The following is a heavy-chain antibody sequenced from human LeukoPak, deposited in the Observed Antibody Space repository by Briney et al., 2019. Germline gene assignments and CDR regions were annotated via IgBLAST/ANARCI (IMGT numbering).Heavy chain of an antibody. D-gene: IGHD2-2*02. CDR1: GGTFRSYA. CDR2: IIPIFGTA. V-gene: IGHV1-69*13. Sequence: GASVKVSCKASGGTFRSYAIRWVRQAPGQGLEWMGGIIPIFGTANYAQKFQGRVTITADESTSTAYMELSSLRSEDTAVYYCARGMRGKCSSTSCYMTYYYGMDVWGQGTTVTVSS. CDR3: ARGMRGKCSSTSCYMTYYYGMDV. J-gene: IGHJ6*02.